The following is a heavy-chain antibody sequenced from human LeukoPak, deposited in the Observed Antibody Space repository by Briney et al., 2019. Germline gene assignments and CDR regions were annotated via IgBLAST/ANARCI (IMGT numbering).Heavy chain of an antibody. J-gene: IGHJ4*02. CDR3: AKDDNHTGY. CDR2: IRYDGSNK. CDR1: GFTFSSYG. D-gene: IGHD1-14*01. Sequence: GFLRLSCAASGFTFSSYGMHWVRQAPGKGLEWVAFIRYDGSNKYYADSVKGRFTISRDNSKNTLYLQMNSLRAEDTAVYYCAKDDNHTGYWGQGTLVTVSS. V-gene: IGHV3-30*02.